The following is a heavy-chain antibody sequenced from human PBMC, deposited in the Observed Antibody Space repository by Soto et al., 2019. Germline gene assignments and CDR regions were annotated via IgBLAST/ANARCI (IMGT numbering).Heavy chain of an antibody. CDR1: GFTFSSYG. CDR3: ARAATTYYYGSGSPEDYFDY. J-gene: IGHJ4*02. V-gene: IGHV3-33*01. CDR2: IWYDGSNK. D-gene: IGHD3-10*01. Sequence: GGSLRLSCAASGFTFSSYGMHWVRQAPGKGLEWVAVIWYDGSNKYYADSVKGRFTISRDNSKNRLYLQMNSLRAEDMAVYYCARAATTYYYGSGSPEDYFDYWGQGTLVTVSS.